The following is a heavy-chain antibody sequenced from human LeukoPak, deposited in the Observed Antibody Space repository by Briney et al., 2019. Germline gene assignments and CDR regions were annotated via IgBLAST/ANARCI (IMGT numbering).Heavy chain of an antibody. CDR1: LFTFSSYD. V-gene: IGHV3-13*03. CDR3: ARDKFDIVVVTAIYYYYYMDV. CDR2: IGNAGDT. D-gene: IGHD2-21*02. Sequence: GGSLRLSCAACLFTFSSYDMHWVRQATAKGVEWVSAIGNAGDTYYPGSVKGQFTISRENAKNSLYLQMNNLRAEDTAVYYGARDKFDIVVVTAIYYYYYMDVWGKGTTVTVSS. J-gene: IGHJ6*03.